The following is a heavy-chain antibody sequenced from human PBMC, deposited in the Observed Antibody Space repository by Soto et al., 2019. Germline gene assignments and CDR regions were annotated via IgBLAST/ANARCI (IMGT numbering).Heavy chain of an antibody. CDR2: IYSIGST. D-gene: IGHD6-13*01. V-gene: IGHV4-59*05. Sequence: SETLSLTCTVSGGSISPSYWNWVRQPPGKGLEWIGSIYSIGSTYYNPSLKSRVTISVDTSKNQFSLKLSSVTAADTAVYYCRRSSRYSTDVWGQGTPVTVSS. J-gene: IGHJ6*02. CDR3: RRSSRYSTDV. CDR1: GGSISPSY.